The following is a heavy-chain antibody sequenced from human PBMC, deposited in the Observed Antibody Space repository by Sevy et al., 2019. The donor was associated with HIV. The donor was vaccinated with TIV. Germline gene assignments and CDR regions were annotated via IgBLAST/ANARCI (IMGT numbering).Heavy chain of an antibody. CDR2: IRPDGSDK. J-gene: IGHJ4*02. CDR1: GFTFSPYW. V-gene: IGHV3-7*01. D-gene: IGHD2-15*01. CDR3: ARGVGLDC. Sequence: GGSLRLSCAASGFTFSPYWMTWVRQAPGKGLEWVANIRPDGSDKYYVDSVKGRFTISRDNAKNSLYLQMNSLRADDTVSYYCARGVGLDCWGQGALVTVSS.